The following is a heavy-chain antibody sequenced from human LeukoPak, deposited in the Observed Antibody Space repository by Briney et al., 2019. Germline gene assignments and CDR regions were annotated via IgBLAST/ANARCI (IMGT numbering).Heavy chain of an antibody. CDR1: GFTFIDYS. Sequence: GSLRLSCAASGFTFIDYSMNWVRQAPGKGLEWISYVGISSGNTKYADSVKGRFTISGDSVKNSVFLQMNSLRVEDTAVYYCARDHRYAFDNWGQGTLVTVSS. CDR3: ARDHRYAFDN. D-gene: IGHD5-12*01. V-gene: IGHV3-48*04. J-gene: IGHJ4*02. CDR2: VGISSGNT.